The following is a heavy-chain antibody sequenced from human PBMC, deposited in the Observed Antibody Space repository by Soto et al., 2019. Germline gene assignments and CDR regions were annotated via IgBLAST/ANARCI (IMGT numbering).Heavy chain of an antibody. D-gene: IGHD2-2*02. Sequence: SETLSLTCTVSGGSISSYYWSWTRQPPGKGLEWIGYIYYSGSTNYNPSLKSRVTISVDTSKNQFSLKLSSVTAADTAVYYCARHVRYCSSTSCYIDYYYYYYMDVWGKGTTVTVSS. CDR1: GGSISSYY. CDR2: IYYSGST. CDR3: ARHVRYCSSTSCYIDYYYYYYMDV. J-gene: IGHJ6*03. V-gene: IGHV4-59*08.